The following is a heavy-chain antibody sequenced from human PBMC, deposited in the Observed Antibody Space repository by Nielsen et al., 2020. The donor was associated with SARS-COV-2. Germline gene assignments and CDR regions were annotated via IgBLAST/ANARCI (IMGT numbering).Heavy chain of an antibody. CDR2: ISSSSSYI. J-gene: IGHJ4*02. CDR1: GFTFSSYS. Sequence: GESLKISCAASGFTFSSYSMNWVRQAPGKGLEWVSSISSSSSYIYYADSVKGRFTISRDNAKNSLYLQMNSLRAEDTAVYYCASRYYDYVWGSYPDYWGQGTLVTVSS. V-gene: IGHV3-21*01. D-gene: IGHD3-16*02. CDR3: ASRYYDYVWGSYPDY.